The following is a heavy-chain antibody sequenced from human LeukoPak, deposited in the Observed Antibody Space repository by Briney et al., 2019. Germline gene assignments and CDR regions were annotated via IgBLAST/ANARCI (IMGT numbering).Heavy chain of an antibody. CDR3: ARASVYDYDSSGYPDY. V-gene: IGHV1-18*01. D-gene: IGHD3-22*01. CDR2: ISAYNGNT. J-gene: IGHJ4*02. CDR1: GYTFTSYG. Sequence: ASVKVSCKASGYTFTSYGISWVRQAPRQGLEWMGWISAYNGNTNYAQKLQGRVTMTTDTSTSTAYMELRSLRSHDTAVYYCARASVYDYDSSGYPDYWGQGTLVTVSS.